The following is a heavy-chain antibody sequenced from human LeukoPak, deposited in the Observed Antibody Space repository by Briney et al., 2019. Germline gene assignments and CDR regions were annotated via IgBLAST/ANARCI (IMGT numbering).Heavy chain of an antibody. Sequence: PGGSLRLSCAASGFTFNNYAMSWVRQAPGKGLEWASSIAGSGVSTDYAAPVKGRFTISKDKSKNTLYLEMNSLRAEDTAVYYCARLPFFFYDSSGYYYDYWGQGTLVTVSS. CDR1: GFTFNNYA. CDR2: IAGSGVST. V-gene: IGHV3-23*01. D-gene: IGHD3-22*01. J-gene: IGHJ4*02. CDR3: ARLPFFFYDSSGYYYDY.